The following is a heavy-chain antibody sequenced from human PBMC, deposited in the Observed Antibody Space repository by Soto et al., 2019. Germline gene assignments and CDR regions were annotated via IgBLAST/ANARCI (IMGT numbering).Heavy chain of an antibody. Sequence: GGPLRLSCAAAGCTLIDYWMHWVSQAQGKGLVWVSRSNSDGITTAYADSVKGRFTISRDNAKNTLYLQMNNLRAEDTAVYFCARRNSISSSGAMDVWGQGTMVTVSS. CDR2: SNSDGITT. J-gene: IGHJ6*02. V-gene: IGHV3-74*01. CDR3: ARRNSISSSGAMDV. CDR1: GCTLIDYW. D-gene: IGHD6-6*01.